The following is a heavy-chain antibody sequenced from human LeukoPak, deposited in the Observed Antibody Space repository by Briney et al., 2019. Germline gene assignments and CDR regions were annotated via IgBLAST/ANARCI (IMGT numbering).Heavy chain of an antibody. CDR3: ARADRLHGGPYLIGP. CDR1: GYSFTDYY. D-gene: IGHD2-21*01. V-gene: IGHV1-2*02. J-gene: IGHJ5*02. CDR2: INPNSGGT. Sequence: ASVKVSCKTSGYSFTDYYMHWVRQAPGQGLEWMGWINPNSGGTSAAQKFQGRVTMTRDTSITTVYMEVSGLTSDDTAIYYCARADRLHGGPYLIGPWGQGTLVTVSS.